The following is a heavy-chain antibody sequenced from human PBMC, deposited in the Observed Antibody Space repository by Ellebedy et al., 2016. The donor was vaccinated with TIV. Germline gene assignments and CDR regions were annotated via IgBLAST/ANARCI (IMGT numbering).Heavy chain of an antibody. V-gene: IGHV4-39*07. J-gene: IGHJ4*02. Sequence: GSLRLSXTVSGGSISSSSYYWGWIRQPPGKGLEWIGSIYYSGSTYYNPSLKSRVTISEDTSKNQFSLKLSSVTAADTAVYYCARVVPAAIPDYWGQGTLVTVSS. CDR2: IYYSGST. CDR3: ARVVPAAIPDY. D-gene: IGHD2-2*01. CDR1: GGSISSSSYY.